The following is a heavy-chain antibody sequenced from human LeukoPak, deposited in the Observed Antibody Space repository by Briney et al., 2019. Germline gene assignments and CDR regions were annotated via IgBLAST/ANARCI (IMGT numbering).Heavy chain of an antibody. J-gene: IGHJ4*02. CDR2: IWYDGSNK. V-gene: IGHV3-33*08. CDR3: ARGSSGIFRY. CDR1: GFTFSSSV. D-gene: IGHD3-10*01. Sequence: HPGGSLRLSCAASGFTFSSSVMSWVRQAPGKGLEWVAVIWYDGSNKYYADSVKGRFTISRDNSKNTLYLQMNSLRAEDTAVYYCARGSSGIFRYWGQGTLVTVSS.